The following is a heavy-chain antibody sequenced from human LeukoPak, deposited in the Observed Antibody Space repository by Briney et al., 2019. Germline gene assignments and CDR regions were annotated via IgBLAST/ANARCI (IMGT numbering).Heavy chain of an antibody. Sequence: PGGSLRLSCAASGLPVRSNYMSWVRQAPGKGLEWVSVIYSGGSTYYADSVKGRFTISRDNSKNTLYLQMNSPRAEDTAVYYCASCSSTSREYYYYYYGMDVWGKGTTVTVSS. CDR2: IYSGGST. CDR1: GLPVRSNY. D-gene: IGHD2-2*01. J-gene: IGHJ6*04. CDR3: ASCSSTSREYYYYYYGMDV. V-gene: IGHV3-53*01.